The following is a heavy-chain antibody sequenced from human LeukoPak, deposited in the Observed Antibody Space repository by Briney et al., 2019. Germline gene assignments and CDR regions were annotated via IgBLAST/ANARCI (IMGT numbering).Heavy chain of an antibody. CDR2: ISWNSGSI. V-gene: IGHV3-9*01. CDR1: GFTFDDYA. Sequence: PGGALRLSCAASGFTFDDYAMHLVRQAPGKGREWVSGISWNSGSIGYADSVQGRFTISTDNAKNSLYLQMNSLRAEDTALYYCAKDMGVVVPATAGLDIWGQGTMVTVSS. D-gene: IGHD2-15*01. J-gene: IGHJ3*02. CDR3: AKDMGVVVPATAGLDI.